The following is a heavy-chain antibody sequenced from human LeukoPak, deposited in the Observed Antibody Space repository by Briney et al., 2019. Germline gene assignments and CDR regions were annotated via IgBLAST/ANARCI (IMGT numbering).Heavy chain of an antibody. Sequence: GGSLRLSCAASGFTFSSYSMNWVRQAPGKGLEWVSSISSSSYIYYADSVKGRFTISRDNAKNSLYLQMNSLRAEDTAVYYCARFPTYSSSWYPPHYFDYWGQGTLVTVSS. J-gene: IGHJ4*02. V-gene: IGHV3-21*01. CDR2: ISSSSYI. CDR1: GFTFSSYS. CDR3: ARFPTYSSSWYPPHYFDY. D-gene: IGHD6-13*01.